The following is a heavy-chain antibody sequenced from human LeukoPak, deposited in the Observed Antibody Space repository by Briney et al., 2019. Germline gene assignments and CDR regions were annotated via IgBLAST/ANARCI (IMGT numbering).Heavy chain of an antibody. V-gene: IGHV4-30-2*06. J-gene: IGHJ4*02. CDR2: ISYIGST. D-gene: IGHD1-14*01. Sequence: TLSLTCTVSGGSISSDGHSWRWIRQSPGKGLEWIAYISYIGSTFYSSSLKTRVTISMDGSKNQFSLTLRSVTAADTAVYYCARGGVPEGKYYFDYWGQGTPVTVSS. CDR1: GGSISSDGHS. CDR3: ARGGVPEGKYYFDY.